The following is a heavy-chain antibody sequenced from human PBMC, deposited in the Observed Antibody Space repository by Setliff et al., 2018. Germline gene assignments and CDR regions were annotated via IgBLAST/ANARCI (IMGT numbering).Heavy chain of an antibody. CDR2: IYSGGDT. J-gene: IGHJ4*02. D-gene: IGHD2-21*02. V-gene: IGHV3-66*02. Sequence: GGSLRLSCAASGFTFSSYTIHWVRQAPGKGLERVSVIYSGGDTYYADSVKGRFTIYRDNSKNTLYLQMNSLRLEDTAIYYCARDAGGDYDNWGQGTLVTVSS. CDR3: ARDAGGDYDN. CDR1: GFTFSSYT.